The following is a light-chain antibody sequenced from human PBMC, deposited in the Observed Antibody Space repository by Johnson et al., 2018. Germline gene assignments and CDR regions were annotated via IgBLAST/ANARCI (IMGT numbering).Light chain of an antibody. CDR2: ENN. J-gene: IGLJ1*01. Sequence: QSVLTQPPSVSAAPGQKVTISCSGSSSNIGNNYVSWYQQLPGTAPKLLIYENNKRPSGIPDRFSGYKSGTSATLGITGLQTGDEADYYCGTWDSSLSAGNVFGTGPKVTVL. V-gene: IGLV1-51*02. CDR3: GTWDSSLSAGNV. CDR1: SSNIGNNY.